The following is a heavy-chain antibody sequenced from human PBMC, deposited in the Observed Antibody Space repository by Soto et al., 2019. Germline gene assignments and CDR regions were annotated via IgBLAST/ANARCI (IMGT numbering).Heavy chain of an antibody. CDR1: GFTFNGYW. J-gene: IGHJ4*02. Sequence: QLVESGGGLVQPGGSLRLSCEASGFTFNGYWMSWVRQAPGKGLGWVADIKHDGSVQYYVDSVKGRFTISRDNAKKLLYLQMNGLRAEDTALYYCARATYSNAWYRFDLWGQGTLVTVSS. CDR3: ARATYSNAWYRFDL. CDR2: IKHDGSVQ. D-gene: IGHD4-4*01. V-gene: IGHV3-7*03.